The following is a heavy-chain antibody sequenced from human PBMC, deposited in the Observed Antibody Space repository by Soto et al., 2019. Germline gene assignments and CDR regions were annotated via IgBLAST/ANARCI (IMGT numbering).Heavy chain of an antibody. CDR1: GGSISSGGYS. J-gene: IGHJ6*02. V-gene: IGHV4-61*08. D-gene: IGHD6-13*01. CDR3: AREGVSSSWYYYYGMDV. CDR2: IYYSGST. Sequence: SETLSLTWAVSGGSISSGGYSWSWIRKPPGKGLEWIGYIYYSGSTNYNPSLKSRVTISVDTSRNQFSLKLSSVTAADTAVYYCAREGVSSSWYYYYGMDVWGQGTTVTVSS.